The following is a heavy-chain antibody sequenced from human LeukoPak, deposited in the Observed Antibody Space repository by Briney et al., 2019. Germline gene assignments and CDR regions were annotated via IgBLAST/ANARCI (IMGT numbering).Heavy chain of an antibody. V-gene: IGHV3-53*01. Sequence: GGSLRLSCAASGFTVSSNYMSWVRQAPGKGLEWVSVIYSGGSTYYADSVKGRFTISRDNSKNTLYPQMNSLRAEDTAVYYCARVGSGWYYGYWGQGTLVTVSS. CDR3: ARVGSGWYYGY. D-gene: IGHD6-19*01. J-gene: IGHJ4*02. CDR1: GFTVSSNY. CDR2: IYSGGST.